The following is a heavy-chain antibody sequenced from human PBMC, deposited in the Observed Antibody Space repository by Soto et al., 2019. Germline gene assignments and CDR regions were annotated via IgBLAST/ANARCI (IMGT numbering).Heavy chain of an antibody. Sequence: QVQLVESGGGVVQPGRSLRLSCAASGFIFSSYAMHWVRQAPGKGLEWVAFISDDGSSKYYADSVKGRFTISRDNFKNTLYLQMNSLSAEDTAVYYCTRADLTVTLSVFDPWGQGTLVTVSS. D-gene: IGHD4-17*01. J-gene: IGHJ5*02. CDR2: ISDDGSSK. V-gene: IGHV3-30-3*01. CDR3: TRADLTVTLSVFDP. CDR1: GFIFSSYA.